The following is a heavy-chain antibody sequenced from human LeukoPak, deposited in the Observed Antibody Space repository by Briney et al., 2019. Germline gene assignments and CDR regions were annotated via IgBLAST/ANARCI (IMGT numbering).Heavy chain of an antibody. V-gene: IGHV1-2*06. CDR3: ARECSSTSCYNLGDFDY. J-gene: IGHJ4*02. Sequence: GASVKVSCKASGYTFTGYHMHWVRQAPGQGLEWMGRINPNSGDTNYAQKFQGRVTMTRDTSISTAYMELSRLRSDDTAVYYCARECSSTSCYNLGDFDYWGQGTLVTVSS. CDR2: INPNSGDT. CDR1: GYTFTGYH. D-gene: IGHD2-2*02.